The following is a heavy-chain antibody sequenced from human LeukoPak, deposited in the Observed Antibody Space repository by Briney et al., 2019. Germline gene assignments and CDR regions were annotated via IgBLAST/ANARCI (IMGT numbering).Heavy chain of an antibody. J-gene: IGHJ4*02. CDR1: GGTFSSYA. V-gene: IGHV1-69*13. CDR2: IIPIFGTA. Sequence: VASVKVSCKASGGTFSSYAISWVRQAPGQGLEWMGGIIPIFGTANYAQKFQGRVTITADESTSTAYMELSSLRSEDTAVYYCARGADRDGYFNYFDYWGQGTLVTVSS. CDR3: ARGADRDGYFNYFDY. D-gene: IGHD5-24*01.